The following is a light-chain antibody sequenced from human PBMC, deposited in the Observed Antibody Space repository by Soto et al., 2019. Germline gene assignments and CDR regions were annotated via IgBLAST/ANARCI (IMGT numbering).Light chain of an antibody. V-gene: IGLV1-40*01. Sequence: QSVLTQPPSVSGAPGQRVTISCTGSSSNIGAGHDVHWYQQLPGTAPKLLIYGNNNRPSGVPDRFSGAKSGTSASLAITGLQAEDEADYYCQSYDGSLSGVVFGGGTKLTVL. CDR3: QSYDGSLSGVV. CDR1: SSNIGAGHD. J-gene: IGLJ2*01. CDR2: GNN.